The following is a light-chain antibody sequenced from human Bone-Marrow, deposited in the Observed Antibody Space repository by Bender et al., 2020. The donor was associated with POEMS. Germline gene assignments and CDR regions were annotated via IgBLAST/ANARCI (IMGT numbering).Light chain of an antibody. CDR1: SSNIGTNP. V-gene: IGLV1-44*01. CDR3: CSYAGSRTYV. CDR2: INN. J-gene: IGLJ1*01. Sequence: QSVLTQPPSASGTPGQRVTISCSGSSSNIGTNPVNWYQQLPGTAPKLLIYINNQRPSGVPDRFSGSKSGTSASLAISGLQSEDEADYYCCSYAGSRTYVFGTGTKVTVL.